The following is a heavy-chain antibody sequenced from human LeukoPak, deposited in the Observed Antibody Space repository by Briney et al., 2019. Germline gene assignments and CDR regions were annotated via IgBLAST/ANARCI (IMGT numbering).Heavy chain of an antibody. V-gene: IGHV3-74*01. CDR3: AKGRRLLGYCSSTSCHPHWYFDY. D-gene: IGHD2-2*01. Sequence: RPGGSLRLSCAASGFTFSSYWMHWVRQAPGKGLVWVSRVNSDGSSTSYADSVKGRFTISRDNSKNTLYLQMNSLRAEDTAVYYCAKGRRLLGYCSSTSCHPHWYFDYWDQGTLVTVSS. J-gene: IGHJ4*02. CDR2: VNSDGSST. CDR1: GFTFSSYW.